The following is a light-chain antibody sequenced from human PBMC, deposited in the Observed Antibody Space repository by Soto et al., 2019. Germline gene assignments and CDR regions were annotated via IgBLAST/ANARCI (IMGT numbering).Light chain of an antibody. J-gene: IGLJ2*01. V-gene: IGLV1-40*01. Sequence: QSVLTQPPSVSGAPGQRVTISCTGSSSNIGAHYDVHWYQQLPGTAPKLLIYGQGYRPSGVPDRFSVSKSGTSASLAITGLQAEDEADYYCQSYDSSLRVVFGGGTKLTVL. CDR1: SSNIGAHYD. CDR3: QSYDSSLRVV. CDR2: GQG.